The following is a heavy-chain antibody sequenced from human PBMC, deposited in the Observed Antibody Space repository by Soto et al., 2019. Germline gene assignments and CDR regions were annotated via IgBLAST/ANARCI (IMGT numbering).Heavy chain of an antibody. CDR3: ARRLNLGSFDH. CDR2: VYYSGSV. CDR1: GVSLTGYH. J-gene: IGHJ5*02. Sequence: QVHLQESGPGLVKPSETLSLTCNVSGVSLTGYHWNWIRQPPGKTLEWIGVVYYSGSVSYNPSLKGRASISVDRSKNQFSLRLTSVTAADTDVYYCARRLNLGSFDHWGQGTLVTDAS. D-gene: IGHD3-10*01. V-gene: IGHV4-59*01.